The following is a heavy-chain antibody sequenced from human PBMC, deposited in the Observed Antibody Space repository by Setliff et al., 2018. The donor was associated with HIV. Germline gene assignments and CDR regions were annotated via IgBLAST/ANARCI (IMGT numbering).Heavy chain of an antibody. V-gene: IGHV1-8*02. Sequence: ASVKVSCKASGYTFTNSDNNWVRQATGQGLEWMGWMNPNSGNTGYAQKFQGRVIMTRDTSITTAYMELSSLRSDDTAVYYCARGAWYTSGWYSSRYMDVWGKGTTVTVSS. D-gene: IGHD6-19*01. CDR1: GYTFTNSD. J-gene: IGHJ6*03. CDR2: MNPNSGNT. CDR3: ARGAWYTSGWYSSRYMDV.